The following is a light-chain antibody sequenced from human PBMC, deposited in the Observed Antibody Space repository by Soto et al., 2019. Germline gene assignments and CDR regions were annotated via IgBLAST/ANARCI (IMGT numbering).Light chain of an antibody. CDR1: RSDVGGYNL. J-gene: IGLJ2*01. V-gene: IGLV2-23*01. CDR3: SSYAGRITLV. Sequence: QSALTQTASVSGSPGQPITMSCTGSRSDVGGYNLVSWYQQHPGKAPKLLISDDNKRPSGVSDRFSGSKSGNTASLTISGLQAEDEGDYYCSSYAGRITLVFGGGTQLTV. CDR2: DDN.